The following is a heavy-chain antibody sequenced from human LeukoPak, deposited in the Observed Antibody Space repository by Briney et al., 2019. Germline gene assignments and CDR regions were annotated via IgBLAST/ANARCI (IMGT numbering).Heavy chain of an antibody. J-gene: IGHJ4*02. D-gene: IGHD3-3*01. CDR3: ASSFWRGYYDF. Sequence: SGGSLRLSCAASGFTFSSYWMHWVRQAPGKGLVLVSRINSDGSSISYADSVKGRFTISRDNAKNTLYLQMNSLRAEDTAVYYCASSFWRGYYDFWGQGTLVTVSS. V-gene: IGHV3-74*01. CDR2: INSDGSSI. CDR1: GFTFSSYW.